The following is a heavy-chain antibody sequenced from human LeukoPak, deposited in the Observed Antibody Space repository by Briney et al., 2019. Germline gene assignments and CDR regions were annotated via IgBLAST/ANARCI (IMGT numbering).Heavy chain of an antibody. CDR2: INSDGSAT. V-gene: IGHV3-74*01. D-gene: IGHD6-13*01. CDR1: GFTFRSYW. Sequence: PGGSLRLSCEASGFTFRSYWMHWVRQAPGKGLVWVSRINSDGSATSYADSVKGRFTISRDNAKATLYLQMNSLRAEDTAVYYCARGHASSWSNWYFDLWGRGTPGTVSS. CDR3: ARGHASSWSNWYFDL. J-gene: IGHJ2*01.